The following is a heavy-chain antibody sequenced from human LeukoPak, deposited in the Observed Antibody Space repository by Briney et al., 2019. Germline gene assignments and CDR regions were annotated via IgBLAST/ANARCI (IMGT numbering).Heavy chain of an antibody. CDR3: ARGGAPAATYYYYAMDV. D-gene: IGHD2-2*01. J-gene: IGHJ6*02. Sequence: SETLSLTCTVSGGSISSYYWSWIRQPAGKGPEWIGRIYTSGSTNYNPSLKSRVTMSVDTSKNQFFLKLSSVTAADTAVYYCARGGAPAATYYYYAMDVWGQATTVTVSS. V-gene: IGHV4-4*07. CDR2: IYTSGST. CDR1: GGSISSYY.